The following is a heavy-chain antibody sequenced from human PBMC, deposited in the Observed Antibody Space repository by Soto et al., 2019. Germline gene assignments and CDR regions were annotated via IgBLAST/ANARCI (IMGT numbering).Heavy chain of an antibody. CDR2: IIPIFGTA. D-gene: IGHD2-2*01. CDR3: ARHVPAAGYYYGMDV. CDR1: GGTFSSYA. Sequence: QVQLVQSGAEVKKPGSSVKVSCKASGGTFSSYAISWVRQAPGQGLEWMGGIIPIFGTANYAQKFQGRVMITAAESTSPAYMELSSLRSEDTAVYYCARHVPAAGYYYGMDVWGQGTTVTVSS. V-gene: IGHV1-69*12. J-gene: IGHJ6*02.